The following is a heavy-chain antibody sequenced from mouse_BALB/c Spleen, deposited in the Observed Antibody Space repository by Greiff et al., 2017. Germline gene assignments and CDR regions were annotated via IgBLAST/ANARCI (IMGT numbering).Heavy chain of an antibody. Sequence: EVMLVESGTVLARPGASVKMSCKASGYTFTSYWMHWVKQRPGQGLEWIGAIYPGNSDTSYNQKFKGKAKLTAVTSTSTAYMELSSLTNEDSAVYYCTRITTVIKYYCDYWGQGTTLTVSS. V-gene: IGHV1-5*01. CDR3: TRITTVIKYYCDY. CDR1: GYTFTSYW. D-gene: IGHD1-1*01. CDR2: IYPGNSDT. J-gene: IGHJ2*01.